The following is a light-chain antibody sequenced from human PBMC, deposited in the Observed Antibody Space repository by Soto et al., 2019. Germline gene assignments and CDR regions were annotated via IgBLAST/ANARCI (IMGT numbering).Light chain of an antibody. J-gene: IGKJ4*01. Sequence: DIQMTQSPSSLSASVGDRVPITCQASQDISNYLNWYQQKPGKAPKLLIYDASNLETGVPSRFSGSGSGTEFTFTISSLQPEDIASCYCQQYDNLPPLTFGGGTKVELK. CDR2: DAS. V-gene: IGKV1-33*01. CDR1: QDISNY. CDR3: QQYDNLPPLT.